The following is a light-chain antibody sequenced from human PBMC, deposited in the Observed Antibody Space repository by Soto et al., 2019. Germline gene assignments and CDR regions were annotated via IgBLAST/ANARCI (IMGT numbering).Light chain of an antibody. CDR3: QKYNGAPFS. J-gene: IGKJ3*01. CDR2: AAS. CDR1: QGISNY. Sequence: DIQMTQSPSSLSASVGDRVTITCRASQGISNYLAWYQQKPGKVPKLLIYAASTLQSGIPSRFSGSGSGTDFTLTISSLLPEDVATYYCQKYNGAPFSFGPGTKVDIK. V-gene: IGKV1-27*01.